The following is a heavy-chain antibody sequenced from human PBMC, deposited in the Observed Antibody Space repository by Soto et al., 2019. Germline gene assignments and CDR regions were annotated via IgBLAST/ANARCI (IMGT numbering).Heavy chain of an antibody. Sequence: QVQLVESGGGVVQPGRSLSLSCAASDFTCSSYGMHWVRQAPDKGLVWVADIWYDGRNKYYADSVTGRFTISRDNSTNTLYLHMNSLRAEDTAVYYCARGVVGYYDSCCPDYWGQGSLVIVAS. D-gene: IGHD3-22*01. V-gene: IGHV3-33*01. J-gene: IGHJ4*02. CDR1: DFTCSSYG. CDR3: ARGVVGYYDSCCPDY. CDR2: IWYDGRNK.